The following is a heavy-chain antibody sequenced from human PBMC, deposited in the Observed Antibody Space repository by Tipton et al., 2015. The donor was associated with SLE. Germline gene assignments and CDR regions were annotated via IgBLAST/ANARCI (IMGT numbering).Heavy chain of an antibody. CDR2: ISYSGST. CDR1: GGSISYDY. CDR3: ARMRGDVFDI. Sequence: TLSLTCTVSGGSISYDYWSWIRQSAGKGLEWIGYISYSGSTNYNPSVRSRVSISVDTSKTQFSLKLSSVTAADTAMYYCARMRGDVFDIWGQGTMVIVSS. J-gene: IGHJ3*02. V-gene: IGHV4-59*12.